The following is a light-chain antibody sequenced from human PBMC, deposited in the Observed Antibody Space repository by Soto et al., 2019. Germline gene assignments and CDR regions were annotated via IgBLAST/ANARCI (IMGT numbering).Light chain of an antibody. CDR2: GAS. Sequence: EIVMTQSPGTLSVSPGERATLSCRASQSVSSNLAWYQQKPGQAPRILIYGASTRATGIPARFSGSGSGTKFTLIIISLLSEDDAVYYYQQYNNWPPITFGQGTRLEIK. CDR3: QQYNNWPPIT. CDR1: QSVSSN. V-gene: IGKV3D-15*01. J-gene: IGKJ5*01.